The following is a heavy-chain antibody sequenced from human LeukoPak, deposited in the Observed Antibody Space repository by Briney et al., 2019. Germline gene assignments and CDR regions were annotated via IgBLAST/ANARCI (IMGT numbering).Heavy chain of an antibody. D-gene: IGHD2-2*01. V-gene: IGHV4-34*01. J-gene: IGHJ5*02. Sequence: SETLSLTCAVYGGSFSGYYWSWIRQPPGKGLEWIGEINHGGSTNYNPSLKSRVTISVDTSKNQFSLKLSSVTAADTAVYYCARVRRPYCSSTSCYGRGWFDPWDQGTLVTVSS. CDR1: GGSFSGYY. CDR3: ARVRRPYCSSTSCYGRGWFDP. CDR2: INHGGST.